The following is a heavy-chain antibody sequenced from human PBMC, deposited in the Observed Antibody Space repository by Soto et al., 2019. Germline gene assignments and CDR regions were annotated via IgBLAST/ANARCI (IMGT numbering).Heavy chain of an antibody. Sequence: EVQLLESGGGLVQPGSSLRLSCAASGFSFDDYAMHWVRQAPGKGLQWVSGISWNSGDIGYADSVRCRFTISRDSDTNSLYLQMDSLKLEDTALYYCAKDASYAGGWGFDSWGQGTLVTVST. CDR3: AKDASYAGGWGFDS. CDR1: GFSFDDYA. J-gene: IGHJ4*02. D-gene: IGHD6-19*01. V-gene: IGHV3-9*01. CDR2: ISWNSGDI.